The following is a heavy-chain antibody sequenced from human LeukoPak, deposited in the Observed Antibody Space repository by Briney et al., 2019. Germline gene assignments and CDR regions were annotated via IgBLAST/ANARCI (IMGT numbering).Heavy chain of an antibody. Sequence: GGSLRLSCSASGFTFSSYAMHWVRQAPGKGLEYVSAVSSNGVARYYADSVRGRFTISRDNSKNTLYLQMSSLRVEDTAVYYCVKRSGYNYDYWGQGTLVTVSS. CDR3: VKRSGYNYDY. CDR1: GFTFSSYA. CDR2: VSSNGVAR. D-gene: IGHD5-18*01. J-gene: IGHJ4*02. V-gene: IGHV3-64D*06.